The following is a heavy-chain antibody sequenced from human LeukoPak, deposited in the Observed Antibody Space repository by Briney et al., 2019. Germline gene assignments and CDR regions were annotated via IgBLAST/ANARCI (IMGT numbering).Heavy chain of an antibody. V-gene: IGHV1-69*13. D-gene: IGHD1-1*01. CDR3: ARDQGGTGYNWFDP. CDR2: IIPIFGTA. Sequence: GASVKFSCKASGGTFSSYAINWVRQAPGQGLEWMGGIIPIFGTANYAQKFQGRVTITADESTSTAYLELSSLRSEDTAVYYCARDQGGTGYNWFDPWGQGTLVTVSS. CDR1: GGTFSSYA. J-gene: IGHJ5*02.